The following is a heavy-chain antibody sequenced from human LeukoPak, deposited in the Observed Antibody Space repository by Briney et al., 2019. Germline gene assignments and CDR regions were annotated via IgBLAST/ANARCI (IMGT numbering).Heavy chain of an antibody. V-gene: IGHV3-33*01. J-gene: IGHJ4*02. CDR1: GFTFSSYG. CDR2: IWYDGSNK. CDR3: ARAYCSSTSCYPQVGYYFDY. Sequence: GRSLRLSCAASGFTFSSYGMHWVRQAPGKGLEWVAVIWYDGSNKYYADSVKGRFTISRDNSKNTLYLQMKSLRAEDTAVYYCARAYCSSTSCYPQVGYYFDYWGQGTVVSVP. D-gene: IGHD2-2*01.